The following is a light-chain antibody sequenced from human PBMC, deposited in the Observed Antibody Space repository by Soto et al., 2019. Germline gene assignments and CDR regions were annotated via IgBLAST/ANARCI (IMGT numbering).Light chain of an antibody. Sequence: DIQMTQSPSSLSASVGDRVTITCRASQSIANYLNWYQQKPGKAPKLLIYAASTLQSGVPSRFSGSGSGTDFSLTISSLQPEDFAIYYCQQSSSSPRTFGQGTKLEIK. CDR2: AAS. CDR3: QQSSSSPRT. V-gene: IGKV1-39*01. J-gene: IGKJ1*01. CDR1: QSIANY.